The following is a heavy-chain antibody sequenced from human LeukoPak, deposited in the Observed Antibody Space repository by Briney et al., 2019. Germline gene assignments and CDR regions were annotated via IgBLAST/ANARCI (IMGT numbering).Heavy chain of an antibody. CDR3: ARHDCCSWHYYYYGMDV. CDR1: GYTFTSYD. V-gene: IGHV1-8*01. CDR2: MNPNSGNT. D-gene: IGHD2-21*01. J-gene: IGHJ6*02. Sequence: GASVKVSCKASGYTFTSYDINWVRQATGQGLEWMGWMNPNSGNTGYAQKFQGRVTMTRNTSISTAYMELSSLRSEDTAVYYCARHDCCSWHYYYYGMDVWGQGTTVTVSS.